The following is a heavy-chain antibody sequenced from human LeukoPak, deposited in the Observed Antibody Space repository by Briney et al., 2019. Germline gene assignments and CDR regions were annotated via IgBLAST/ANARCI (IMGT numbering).Heavy chain of an antibody. D-gene: IGHD2-15*01. J-gene: IGHJ4*02. Sequence: GGSLRLSCAASGFTFSSYSMNWVRQAPGKGLEWVSSISSSSSYIYYADSVKGRFTISRDNAKNTLYLQMNSLRAEDTAVYYCARWYSVAPHPFFDYWGQGTLVTVSS. CDR2: ISSSSSYI. CDR1: GFTFSSYS. V-gene: IGHV3-21*01. CDR3: ARWYSVAPHPFFDY.